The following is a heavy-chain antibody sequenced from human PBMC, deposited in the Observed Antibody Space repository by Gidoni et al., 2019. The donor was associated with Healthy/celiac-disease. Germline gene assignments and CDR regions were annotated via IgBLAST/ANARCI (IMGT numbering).Heavy chain of an antibody. V-gene: IGHV3-23*01. CDR1: GFTFSSYA. D-gene: IGHD1-26*01. CDR2: ISGSGGST. J-gene: IGHJ6*03. CDR3: AKFKGAWELLWDYYYYYYMDV. Sequence: EVQLLESGGGLVQPGGSLRLSCAASGFTFSSYAMSWVRQAPGKGLAWVAGISGSGGSTYYAGYVKGRFTISRDNSKNTLYLQMNSMRAEDTAVYYCAKFKGAWELLWDYYYYYYMDVWGKGTTVTVSS.